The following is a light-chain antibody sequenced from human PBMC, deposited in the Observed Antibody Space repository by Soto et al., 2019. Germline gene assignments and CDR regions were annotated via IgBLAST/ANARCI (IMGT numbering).Light chain of an antibody. CDR2: SNN. CDR3: AAWDDSLNGQGV. V-gene: IGLV1-44*01. J-gene: IGLJ3*02. CDR1: SSKIGSNS. Sequence: QSVLTQPPSASGTPGQRVTISCSGSSSKIGSNSVSWYQQLPGTAPKLLIYSNNQRPSRVPDRFSGSKSATSASLAISGLQSEDEADYYCAAWDDSLNGQGVFGGGTKVTVL.